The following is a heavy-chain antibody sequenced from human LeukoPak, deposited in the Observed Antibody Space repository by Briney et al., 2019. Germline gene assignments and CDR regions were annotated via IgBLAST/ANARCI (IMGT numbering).Heavy chain of an antibody. J-gene: IGHJ6*03. CDR1: GGSISSYY. CDR2: IYYSGST. CDR3: ARPRSLRRSYYYYMDV. Sequence: SETLSLTCTVSGGSISSYYWSWIRQPPGKGLEWIGYIYYSGSTNYNPSLKSRVTISVDTSKNQFSLKLSSVTAADTAVYYCARPRSLRRSYYYYMDVWGKGTTVTVSS. V-gene: IGHV4-59*01. D-gene: IGHD1-26*01.